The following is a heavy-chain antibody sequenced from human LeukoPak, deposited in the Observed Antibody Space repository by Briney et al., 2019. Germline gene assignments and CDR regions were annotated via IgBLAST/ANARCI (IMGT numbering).Heavy chain of an antibody. J-gene: IGHJ4*02. V-gene: IGHV4-38-2*02. CDR1: GYSISGGYY. D-gene: IGHD6-13*01. Sequence: KSSETLSLTCTVSGYSISGGYYWGWIRQPPGKGLEWIGSIFYSGTTYCNPSLKSRVTISVDTSKNQFSLKLSSVTAADTAVYYCARSIAAADGDYWGQGTLVTVSS. CDR2: IFYSGTT. CDR3: ARSIAAADGDY.